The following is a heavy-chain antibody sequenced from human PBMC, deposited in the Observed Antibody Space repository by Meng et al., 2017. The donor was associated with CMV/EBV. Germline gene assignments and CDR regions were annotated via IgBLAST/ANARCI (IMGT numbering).Heavy chain of an antibody. J-gene: IGHJ5*02. CDR3: ARALVPHRWGWFDP. D-gene: IGHD2-2*01. CDR1: GGSFSGYY. CDR2: INHSGST. Sequence: GSLRLSCAVYGGSFSGYYWSWIRQPPGKGLEWIGEINHSGSTNYNPSLKSRVTISVDTSKNQFSLKLSSVTAADTAVYYCARALVPHRWGWFDPWGQGTLVTVSS. V-gene: IGHV4-34*01.